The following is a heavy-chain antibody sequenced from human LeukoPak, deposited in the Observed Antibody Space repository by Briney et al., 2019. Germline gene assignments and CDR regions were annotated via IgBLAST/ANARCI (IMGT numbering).Heavy chain of an antibody. CDR1: GFTFSSYG. CDR2: IRYDGSNK. CDR3: AKSRSGSANWALQIFDN. Sequence: GGSLRLSCAASGFTFSSYGMHWVRQAPGKGLEWVAFIRYDGSNKYYADSVKGRFTTSRDNSKNSLFVQMNSLRAEDTAVYFCAKSRSGSANWALQIFDNWGQGTLVTVSS. D-gene: IGHD1-1*01. J-gene: IGHJ4*02. V-gene: IGHV3-30*02.